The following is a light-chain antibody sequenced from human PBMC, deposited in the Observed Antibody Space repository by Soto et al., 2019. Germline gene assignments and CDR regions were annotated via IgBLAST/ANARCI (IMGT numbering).Light chain of an antibody. CDR3: FSYAGNSVYV. V-gene: IGLV2-23*01. CDR1: SSDVGSYNL. Sequence: QSALTQPASVSGSPGQSITISCTGTSSDVGSYNLVSWFQQLPGKVPKLIIYEGTMRPSGVSDRFSGSKSGYTASLTISGLQAEDAADYYCFSYAGNSVYVVGTGTKV. J-gene: IGLJ1*01. CDR2: EGT.